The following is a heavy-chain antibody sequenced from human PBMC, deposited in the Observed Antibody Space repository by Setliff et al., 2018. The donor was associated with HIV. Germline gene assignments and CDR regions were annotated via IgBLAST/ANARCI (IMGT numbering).Heavy chain of an antibody. Sequence: ASVKVSCKASGYTFTSYGISWVRQAPGQGLEWMGWISAYSGNTNYAQKLQGRVTMTTDTSTITAYMELRSLRSDNTAVYYCAKIAWYYSFWSGLGDAFDIWGQGTMVTVSS. CDR3: AKIAWYYSFWSGLGDAFDI. V-gene: IGHV1-18*01. D-gene: IGHD3-3*01. CDR1: GYTFTSYG. CDR2: ISAYSGNT. J-gene: IGHJ3*02.